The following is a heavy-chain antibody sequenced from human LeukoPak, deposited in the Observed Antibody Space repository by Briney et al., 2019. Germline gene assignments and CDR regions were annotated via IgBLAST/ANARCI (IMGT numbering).Heavy chain of an antibody. V-gene: IGHV4-39*07. Sequence: TSETLSLTCTVSGGSISSSSYYWGWIRQPPGKGPEWIVSMYYSGSTYYNLSLKSRVTISVDTSMNQFSLKLSSVTAADTAVYYCARDSDSSGWYANFFDYWGQGTLVTVSS. D-gene: IGHD6-19*01. CDR1: GGSISSSSYY. J-gene: IGHJ4*02. CDR3: ARDSDSSGWYANFFDY. CDR2: MYYSGST.